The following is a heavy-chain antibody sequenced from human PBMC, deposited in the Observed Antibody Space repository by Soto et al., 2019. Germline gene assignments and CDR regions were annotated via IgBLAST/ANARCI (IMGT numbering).Heavy chain of an antibody. CDR3: ARDRPLYISSSLEPCYYMDV. CDR2: INAGNGNT. V-gene: IGHV1-3*01. D-gene: IGHD6-6*01. J-gene: IGHJ6*03. Sequence: ASVKVSCKASGYTFTSYAMHWVRQAPGQRLEWMGWINAGNGNTKYSQKFQGRVTITRDTSASTAYMELSSLRSEDTAVYYCARDRPLYISSSLEPCYYMDVWGKGTTVTVS. CDR1: GYTFTSYA.